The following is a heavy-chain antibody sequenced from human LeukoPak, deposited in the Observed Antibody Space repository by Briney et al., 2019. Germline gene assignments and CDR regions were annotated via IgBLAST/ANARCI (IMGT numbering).Heavy chain of an antibody. CDR1: GYTFTGYY. D-gene: IGHD6-13*01. Sequence: APVKVSCKASGYTFTGYYMHWVRQAPGQGLEWMGWINPNSGGTNYAQKFQGRVTMTRDTSISTAYMELSRLRSDDTAVYYCARDSSSWQTFDYWGQGTLVTVSS. J-gene: IGHJ4*02. CDR2: INPNSGGT. V-gene: IGHV1-2*02. CDR3: ARDSSSWQTFDY.